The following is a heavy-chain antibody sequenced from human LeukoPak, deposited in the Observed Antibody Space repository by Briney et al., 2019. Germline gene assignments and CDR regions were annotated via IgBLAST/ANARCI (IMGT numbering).Heavy chain of an antibody. V-gene: IGHV3-30*02. D-gene: IGHD5-18*01. CDR2: IRYDGSNK. CDR1: GFTFSSYG. J-gene: IGHJ4*02. Sequence: GGSLRLSCAASGFTFSSYGMHWVRQAPGKGLEWVAFIRYDGSNKYYADSVKGRFTISRDNSKNTLYLQMNSLRAEDTAVYYCAKNQDYGYSYGVDYWGQGTLVTVSS. CDR3: AKNQDYGYSYGVDY.